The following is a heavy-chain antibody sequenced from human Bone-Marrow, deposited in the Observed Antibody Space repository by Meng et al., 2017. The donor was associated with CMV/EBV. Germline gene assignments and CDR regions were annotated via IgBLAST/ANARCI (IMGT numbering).Heavy chain of an antibody. V-gene: IGHV3-48*03. Sequence: GESLKISCAASGFTFSSFEMNWVRQVPGKGLEWVSYITRSGGTIYYADSVKGRFTMPRDNAKSSLYLQMSSLRAEDTAVYYCAREEGDFWGQGTLVTVSS. J-gene: IGHJ4*02. CDR2: ITRSGGTI. CDR3: AREEGDF. CDR1: GFTFSSFE. D-gene: IGHD3-3*01.